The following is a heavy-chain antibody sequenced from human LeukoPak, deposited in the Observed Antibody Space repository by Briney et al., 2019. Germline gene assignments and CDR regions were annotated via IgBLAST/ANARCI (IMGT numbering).Heavy chain of an antibody. CDR2: IWYDGSNK. D-gene: IGHD1-1*01. V-gene: IGHV3-33*06. CDR1: GFTFSSYG. Sequence: GGSLRLSCAASGFTFSSYGMHWVRQAPGKGLEWVAVIWYDGSNKYYADSVKGRFTISRDNSKNMLYLQMNSLRAEDTALYYCAKDSVGNLADAFDIWGQGTMVTVSS. CDR3: AKDSVGNLADAFDI. J-gene: IGHJ3*02.